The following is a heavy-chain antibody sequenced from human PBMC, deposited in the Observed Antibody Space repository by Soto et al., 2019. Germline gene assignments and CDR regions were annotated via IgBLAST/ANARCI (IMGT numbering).Heavy chain of an antibody. CDR2: IYYSGST. J-gene: IGHJ4*02. CDR3: ARQFSVRYSSGWFDY. CDR1: GGSISSSSYY. V-gene: IGHV4-39*01. Sequence: QLQLQESGPGLVKPSETLSLTCTVSGGSISSSSYYWGWIRQPPGKGLEWIGSIYYSGSTYYNPSLKSRVTISVDTSKNQFSLKLSSVTAADTAVYYCARQFSVRYSSGWFDYWGQGTLVTVSS. D-gene: IGHD6-19*01.